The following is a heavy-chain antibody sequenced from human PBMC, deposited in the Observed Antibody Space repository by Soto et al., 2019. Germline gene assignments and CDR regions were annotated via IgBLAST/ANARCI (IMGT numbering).Heavy chain of an antibody. CDR3: ARYLSSGPIDY. D-gene: IGHD2-8*02. Sequence: EVQLVESGGGLVQSGGSLRLSCVASGFTFSSYWMSWVRQAPGKGLEWVANIKQDGSETYYGDSVKGRFSISRDNAKNSLYLQMNSLRAEDTAVYYCARYLSSGPIDYWGQGTLVTVSS. J-gene: IGHJ4*02. CDR2: IKQDGSET. V-gene: IGHV3-7*04. CDR1: GFTFSSYW.